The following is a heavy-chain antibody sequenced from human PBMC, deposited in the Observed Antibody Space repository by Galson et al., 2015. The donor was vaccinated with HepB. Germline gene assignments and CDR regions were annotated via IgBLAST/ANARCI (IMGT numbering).Heavy chain of an antibody. Sequence: SLRLSCAASGFTFNNYAMNWVRQAPGKGLEWVSGISGNGPSTDYADSVKGRFTISRDNSKDILYLQMNSLRAEDTAVYYCAKDAHYGYDRNGWSAPWGQGPLVTVPP. J-gene: IGHJ5*02. CDR2: ISGNGPST. D-gene: IGHD3-22*01. CDR1: GFTFNNYA. CDR3: AKDAHYGYDRNGWSAP. V-gene: IGHV3-23*01.